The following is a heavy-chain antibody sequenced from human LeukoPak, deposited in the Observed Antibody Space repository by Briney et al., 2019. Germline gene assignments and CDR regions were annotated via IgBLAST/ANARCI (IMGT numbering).Heavy chain of an antibody. V-gene: IGHV3-30*18. CDR2: ISYDGHNK. D-gene: IGHD2-2*01. J-gene: IGHJ4*02. CDR3: AKGSDCSSPSCPIDY. Sequence: GGSLRLSCAASGFTFSDYWMHWVRQAPGKGLEWVAVISYDGHNKYYTDSVKGRFTISRDNSKNTLYLQMNSLRAEDTAVYYCAKGSDCSSPSCPIDYWGQGIQVTVSS. CDR1: GFTFSDYW.